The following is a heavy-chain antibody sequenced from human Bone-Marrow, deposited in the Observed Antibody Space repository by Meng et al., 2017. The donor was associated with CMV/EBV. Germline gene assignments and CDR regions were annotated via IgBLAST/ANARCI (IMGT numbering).Heavy chain of an antibody. CDR1: GFTFSSYW. CDR3: ASGASPFGDYYYYYGMDV. CDR2: INSDGSST. V-gene: IGHV3-74*01. D-gene: IGHD3-10*01. J-gene: IGHJ6*02. Sequence: GESLKISCAASGFTFSSYWMHWVRQAPGKGLVWVSRINSDGSSTSYADSVKGRFTISRDNAKNTLYLQMNSLRAEDTAVYYCASGASPFGDYYYYYGMDVWAQGTTVTVSS.